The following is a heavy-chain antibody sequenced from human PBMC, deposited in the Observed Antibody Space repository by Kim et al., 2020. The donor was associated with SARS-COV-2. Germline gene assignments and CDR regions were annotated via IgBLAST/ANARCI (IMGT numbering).Heavy chain of an antibody. CDR2: FSYSGTT. D-gene: IGHD4-17*01. CDR1: GGSLNTYNYY. CDR3: PGPWKYGDFLPHDCFDP. Sequence: SETLSLTCTVSGGSLNTYNYYWGWLRQPPGRGLEWIGSFSYSGTTNLNPSLKISVSIAIAKTTFHFSLKPASATAADTSLYYCPGPWKYGDFLPHDCFDP. J-gene: IGHJ5*02. V-gene: IGHV4-39*02.